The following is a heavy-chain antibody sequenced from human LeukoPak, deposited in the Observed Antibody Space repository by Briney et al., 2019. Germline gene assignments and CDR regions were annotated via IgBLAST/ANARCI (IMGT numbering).Heavy chain of an antibody. Sequence: PSETLSLTCAAYGGTFSGYYWSWIRQPPGKGLEWIGEINHSGSTNYNPALKSRVTISVDTSKNQYSLKLSSVTAADTAVYYCARGLGSGSYYRSLDAFDIWGQGTMVTVSS. D-gene: IGHD1-26*01. CDR3: ARGLGSGSYYRSLDAFDI. V-gene: IGHV4-34*01. CDR1: GGTFSGYY. CDR2: INHSGST. J-gene: IGHJ3*02.